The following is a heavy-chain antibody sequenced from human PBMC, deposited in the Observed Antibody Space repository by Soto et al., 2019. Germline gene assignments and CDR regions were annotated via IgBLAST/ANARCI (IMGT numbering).Heavy chain of an antibody. J-gene: IGHJ4*02. D-gene: IGHD3-9*01. V-gene: IGHV3-23*01. CDR2: ITSSGEET. CDR3: AKGNILTGYHSPYYFDY. CDR1: EFAFRNYV. Sequence: PGGSLRLSCVASEFAFRNYVMSWVRQAPNKGLEWVSGITSSGEETHYADSVKGRFTISRDNSKNTLYLQMNSLRDEDTAIYYCAKGNILTGYHSPYYFDYWGQGTLITVSS.